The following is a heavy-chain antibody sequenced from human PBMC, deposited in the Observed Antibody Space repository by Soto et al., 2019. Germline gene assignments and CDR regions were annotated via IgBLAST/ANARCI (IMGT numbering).Heavy chain of an antibody. CDR2: ISPNSGGT. D-gene: IGHD2-15*01. CDR1: GYTFTGYY. J-gene: IGHJ4*02. CDR3: ARAAPTGYSGGTMCDD. V-gene: IGHV1-2*04. Sequence: GASVKVSCKASGYTFTGYYMHWVRQAPGQGLEWMGWISPNSGGTNYAQKFQGWVTMTRDTSISTAYMELSRLRSDDTAVYYCARAAPTGYSGGTMCDDWGQGTLVTVAS.